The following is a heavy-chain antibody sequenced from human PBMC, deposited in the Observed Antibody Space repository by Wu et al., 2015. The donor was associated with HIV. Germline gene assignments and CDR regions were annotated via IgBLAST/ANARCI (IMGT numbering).Heavy chain of an antibody. V-gene: IGHV4-59*12. CDR3: ARSDIYGGNPFDCFDV. CDR1: GSSISRYY. CDR2: ISDSGST. D-gene: IGHD4-23*01. Sequence: QVQLQESGPGLVKPSETLSLTCTVAGSSISRYYWNWIRQIPGKGFEWIGYISDSGSTNYNPSLRSRVTISLDTSKKQFSLNLRYVTASDTAIYSCARSDIYGGNPFDCFDVWGRGLWSPSPQ. J-gene: IGHJ3*01.